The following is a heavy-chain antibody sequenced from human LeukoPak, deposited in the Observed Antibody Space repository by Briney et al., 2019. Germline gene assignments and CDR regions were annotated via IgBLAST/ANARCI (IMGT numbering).Heavy chain of an antibody. CDR1: GFTFWNNH. Sequence: WGSLRLSCVASGFTFWNNHRSWVRQAPGKGLQWVSGISASGGSTYYAYAVKGRFTISRDNSKNTLLLQRNILTVEDTAVYYCAREFDIGGTVTAGFDIWGQGTMVTVSS. CDR2: ISASGGST. V-gene: IGHV3-23*01. J-gene: IGHJ3*02. D-gene: IGHD5-12*01. CDR3: AREFDIGGTVTAGFDI.